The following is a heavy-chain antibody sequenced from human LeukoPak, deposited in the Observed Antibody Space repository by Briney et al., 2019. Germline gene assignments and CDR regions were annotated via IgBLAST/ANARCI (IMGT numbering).Heavy chain of an antibody. CDR1: GFIFSDDY. CDR2: ISSASSTI. D-gene: IGHD1-26*01. J-gene: IGHJ4*02. V-gene: IGHV3-69-1*01. Sequence: PGGSLRLSCAASGFIFSDDYMNWLRQAPGKGPEWVAFISSASSTIHYADSVKGRFTISRDNAKNSLYLQMNSLRAEDTAVYYCARDKIVGATKLDYWGQGTLVTVSS. CDR3: ARDKIVGATKLDY.